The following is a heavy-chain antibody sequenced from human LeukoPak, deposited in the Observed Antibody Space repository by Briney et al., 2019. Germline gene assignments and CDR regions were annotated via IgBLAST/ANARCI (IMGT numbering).Heavy chain of an antibody. J-gene: IGHJ4*02. CDR1: GFPFSSYW. D-gene: IGHD3-22*01. CDR3: ARDETYDYESNGYLDF. CDR2: IRHDGSET. V-gene: IGHV3-7*01. Sequence: GGFLRLSCAASGFPFSSYWMSWVRQAPGKGLEWVANIRHDGSETYYVDSLRGRFTISRDNAKNLVYLQMSSLRAEDTAIYYCARDETYDYESNGYLDFWGQGTVVTVSS.